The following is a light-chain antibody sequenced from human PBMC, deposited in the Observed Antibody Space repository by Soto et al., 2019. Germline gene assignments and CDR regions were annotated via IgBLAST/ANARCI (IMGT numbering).Light chain of an antibody. V-gene: IGKV3-20*01. CDR2: GAS. Sequence: EIVLTQSPATLSLSPGERATLSCRASQSFSSSLAWYQQKPGQAPRLLIYGASSRATGIPDRFSGSGSGTDFTLTISRLEPEDFAVYYCQQYGSSPPNTFGRGTRLEIK. CDR3: QQYGSSPPNT. J-gene: IGKJ5*01. CDR1: QSFSSS.